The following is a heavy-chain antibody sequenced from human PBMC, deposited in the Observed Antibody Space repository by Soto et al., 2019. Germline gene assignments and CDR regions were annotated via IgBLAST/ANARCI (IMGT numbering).Heavy chain of an antibody. CDR1: GFTFSSYA. CDR2: ISGSGGST. CDR3: AKDLAIRDFWSGEAYYFDY. Sequence: EVQLLESGGGLVQPGGSLRLSCAASGFTFSSYAMSWVRQAPGKGLEWVSAISGSGGSTYYADSVKGRFTISRDNSKNTLYLQMNSLRAEDTAVYYCAKDLAIRDFWSGEAYYFDYWGQGTLVTVSS. D-gene: IGHD3-3*01. V-gene: IGHV3-23*01. J-gene: IGHJ4*02.